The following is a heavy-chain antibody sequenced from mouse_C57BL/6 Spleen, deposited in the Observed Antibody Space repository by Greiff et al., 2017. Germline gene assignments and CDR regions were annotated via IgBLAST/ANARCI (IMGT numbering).Heavy chain of an antibody. D-gene: IGHD1-1*01. CDR1: GFTFSDYG. V-gene: IGHV5-17*01. J-gene: IGHJ4*01. CDR3: ATKHYYGSTYAMDY. CDR2: ISSGSSTI. Sequence: EVKLVESGGGLVKPGGSLKLSCAASGFTFSDYGMPWVRQAPEKGLAWVAYISSGSSTIYYADTVKGRFTISRDNAKNTLFLQMTSLRSEDTAMYYCATKHYYGSTYAMDYWGQGTSVTVSS.